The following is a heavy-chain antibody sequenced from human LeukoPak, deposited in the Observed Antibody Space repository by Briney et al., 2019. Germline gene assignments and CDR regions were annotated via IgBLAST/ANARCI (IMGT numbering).Heavy chain of an antibody. CDR1: GFTFSSYG. J-gene: IGHJ4*02. V-gene: IGHV3-33*01. CDR2: IWYDGSNK. D-gene: IGHD6-13*01. CDR3: ARDRQQTSIAAAGTGYFDY. Sequence: GGSLRLSCAASGFTFSSYGMHWVRQAPGKGLEWVAVIWYDGSNKYYADSVKGRFTISRDNSKNTLYLQMNSLRAEDTAVYYCARDRQQTSIAAAGTGYFDYWGQGTLVTVSS.